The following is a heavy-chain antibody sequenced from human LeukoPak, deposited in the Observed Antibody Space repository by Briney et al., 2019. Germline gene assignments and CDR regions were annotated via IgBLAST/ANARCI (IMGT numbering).Heavy chain of an antibody. CDR3: ARVRPSVGATLFDF. CDR1: GYTFTSYD. CDR2: MNPNRGNT. Sequence: ASVKVSCKASGYTFTSYDINLVRQATGQGLEWMGWMNPNRGNTGYAQKFQGRVTMTRNTSISTAYMELSSLRSEDTAVYYCARVRPSVGATLFDFWGQGTLVTVSS. J-gene: IGHJ4*02. V-gene: IGHV1-8*01. D-gene: IGHD1-26*01.